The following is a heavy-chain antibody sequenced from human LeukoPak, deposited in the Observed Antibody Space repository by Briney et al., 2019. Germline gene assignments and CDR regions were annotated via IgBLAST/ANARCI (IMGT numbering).Heavy chain of an antibody. J-gene: IGHJ5*02. Sequence: SETLSLTCTVSGGSISSSYWSWIRQPAGKGLEWIGRISITGYTNYNPSLKSRVTMSVDTSKNQFSLKLSSLTAADTAVYYCARDVSWFDPWGQGTLVTVSS. CDR3: ARDVSWFDP. CDR2: ISITGYT. D-gene: IGHD2-8*01. V-gene: IGHV4-4*07. CDR1: GGSISSSY.